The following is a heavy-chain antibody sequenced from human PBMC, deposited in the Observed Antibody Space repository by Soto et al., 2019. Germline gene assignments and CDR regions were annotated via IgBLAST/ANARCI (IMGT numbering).Heavy chain of an antibody. CDR3: AKDSTVTTSLYSYYYGLDV. CDR1: GFTFSNYA. D-gene: IGHD4-17*01. V-gene: IGHV3-23*01. J-gene: IGHJ6*02. CDR2: ISGRGGST. Sequence: EVQLLESGGGLVQPGGSLRLSCTASGFTFSNYAMSWVRQAPDKGLEWVSAISGRGGSTYYADSLKGRFTISRDNSKNMLFLQMNSLRAEDTALYYCAKDSTVTTSLYSYYYGLDVWGQGTTVTVSS.